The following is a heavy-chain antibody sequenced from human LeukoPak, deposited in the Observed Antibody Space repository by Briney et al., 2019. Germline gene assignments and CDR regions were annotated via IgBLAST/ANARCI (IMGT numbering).Heavy chain of an antibody. CDR2: ISSSSSYI. CDR1: GFTFSSYS. D-gene: IGHD6-13*01. J-gene: IGHJ6*03. V-gene: IGHV3-21*01. CDR3: ARGQPASDYYYYYYMDV. Sequence: SGGSLRLSCAASGFTFSSYSMNWVRQAPGKGLEWVSSISSSSSYIYYADSVKGRFTISRDNAKNSLYLQMNSLRAEDTAVHYCARGQPASDYYYYYYMDVWGKGTTVTVSS.